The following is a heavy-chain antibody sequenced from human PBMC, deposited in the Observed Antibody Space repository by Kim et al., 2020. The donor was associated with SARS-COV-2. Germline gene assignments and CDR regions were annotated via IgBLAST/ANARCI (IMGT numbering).Heavy chain of an antibody. J-gene: IGHJ6*02. V-gene: IGHV3-9*01. CDR2: ISWNSGSI. CDR1: GFTFGDYA. Sequence: GGSLRLSCAASGFTFGDYAMHWVRQAPGKGLEWVSGISWNSGSIGYADSVKGRFTISRDNAKNSLYLQMNSLRAEDTALYYCAKDISELDHYGMDVWGQGTTVTVSS. CDR3: AKDISELDHYGMDV. D-gene: IGHD1-1*01.